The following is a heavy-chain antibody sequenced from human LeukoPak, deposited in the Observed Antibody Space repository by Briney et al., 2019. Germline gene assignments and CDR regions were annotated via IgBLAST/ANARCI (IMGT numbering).Heavy chain of an antibody. J-gene: IGHJ5*02. CDR2: ISGSGDNT. V-gene: IGHV3-23*01. CDR3: AKDYSKTSYYGSGTYYRPNWFDP. D-gene: IGHD3-10*01. Sequence: EGTLRLSCAASGFTFSTYAMTWVRQAPGKGLEWVSTISGSGDNTYYADSVKGRFTISRDNSKNTLYLQMNSLRAEDTAVYYCAKDYSKTSYYGSGTYYRPNWFDPWGQGTLVTVSS. CDR1: GFTFSTYA.